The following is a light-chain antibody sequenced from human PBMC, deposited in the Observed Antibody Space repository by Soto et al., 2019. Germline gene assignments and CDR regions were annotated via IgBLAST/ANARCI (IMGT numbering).Light chain of an antibody. J-gene: IGKJ1*01. Sequence: EIVLPQFPGTLSLSPGERATLSCRASQSISSSYLAWYQQKPGQAPRLLIYGASSRATGIPDRFSGSGSGTEFTLTISSLQSEDFAVYYCQQYNIWPQTFGQGTKVDIK. V-gene: IGKV3-20*01. CDR1: QSISSSY. CDR3: QQYNIWPQT. CDR2: GAS.